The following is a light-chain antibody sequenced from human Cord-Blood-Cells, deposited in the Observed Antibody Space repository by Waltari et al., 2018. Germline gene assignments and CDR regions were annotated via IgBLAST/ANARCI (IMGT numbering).Light chain of an antibody. J-gene: IGKJ2*01. CDR1: QSISSY. CDR2: AAS. CDR3: PQSYSTPYT. Sequence: DIQMTQSPSSLSASVGDRVTITCRASQSISSYLNWYQQKPGKAPKLLIYAASSLQSGVPSRFSGSGSGTDFTLTISSLQHEEFATYYCPQSYSTPYTFGQGTKLEIK. V-gene: IGKV1-39*01.